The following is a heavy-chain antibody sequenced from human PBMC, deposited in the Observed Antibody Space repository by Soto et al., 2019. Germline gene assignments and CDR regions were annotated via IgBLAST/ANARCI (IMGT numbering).Heavy chain of an antibody. CDR3: ARNGLPGDSNWFDP. D-gene: IGHD2-21*02. CDR2: IIPIFGTA. CDR1: GGTFSSYA. V-gene: IGHV1-69*01. J-gene: IGHJ5*02. Sequence: QVQLVQSGAEVKKPGSSVKVSCKASGGTFSSYAISWVRQAPGQGLEWMGGIIPIFGTANYAQKFQGRVPTTPDESTSTDYMELSSLRSEDTAVYYCARNGLPGDSNWFDPWGQGTLVTVSS.